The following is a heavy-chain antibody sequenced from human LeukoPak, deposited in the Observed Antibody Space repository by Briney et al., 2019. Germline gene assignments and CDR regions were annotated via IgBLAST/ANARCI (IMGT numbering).Heavy chain of an antibody. CDR2: ISWRSNNI. CDR1: GFTLDDYG. V-gene: IGHV3-9*03. D-gene: IGHD5-18*01. J-gene: IGHJ6*03. CDR3: AKGSVEYSYGYYMDV. Sequence: GGSLRLSCAASGFTLDDYGMSWVRQAPGKGLEWVSGISWRSNNIGYADSVKGRFTISRDNAKKSLYLQMNSLRAEDMALYYCAKGSVEYSYGYYMDVWGKGTTVTVSS.